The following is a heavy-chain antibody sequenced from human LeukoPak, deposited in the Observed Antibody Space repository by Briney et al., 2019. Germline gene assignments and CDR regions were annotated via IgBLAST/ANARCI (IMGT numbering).Heavy chain of an antibody. CDR3: ARTLGYCSSTICFIAFDY. V-gene: IGHV3-7*04. CDR2: IKQDGSEK. CDR1: GFTFTTYR. J-gene: IGHJ4*02. D-gene: IGHD2-2*01. Sequence: PGGSLRLSCAASGFTFTTYRMTWVRQAPGKGLEWVANIKQDGSEKYSVDSVKGRFTISRDNAKNSLYLQMNSLRAEDTAIYYCARTLGYCSSTICFIAFDYWGQGTLVTVSS.